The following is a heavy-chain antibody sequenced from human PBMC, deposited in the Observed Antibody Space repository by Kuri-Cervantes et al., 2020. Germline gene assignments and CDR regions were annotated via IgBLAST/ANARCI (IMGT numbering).Heavy chain of an antibody. D-gene: IGHD3-22*01. CDR3: ARDNYDSSGYYYKDY. J-gene: IGHJ4*02. Sequence: GGSLRLPCAASGFTFSSYGMHWVRQAPGKGLEWVAVIWYDGSNKYYADSVKGRFTISRDNSKNTLYLQMNSLRAEDTAVYYCARDNYDSSGYYYKDYWGQGTLVTVSS. CDR2: IWYDGSNK. V-gene: IGHV3-33*01. CDR1: GFTFSSYG.